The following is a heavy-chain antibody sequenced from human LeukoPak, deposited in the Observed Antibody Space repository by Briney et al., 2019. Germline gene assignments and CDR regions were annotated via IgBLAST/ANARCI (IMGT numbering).Heavy chain of an antibody. CDR3: ESHSGYDYLSWFDY. D-gene: IGHD5-12*01. CDR1: GFTFSSYS. Sequence: GGSLRLSCAASGFTFSSYSMNWVRQAPGKGLEWVSSISSSSTYIYYADSVKGRFTISRDNAKSSLYLQMNSLRAEDTAVYYCESHSGYDYLSWFDYWGQGTLVTVSS. J-gene: IGHJ4*02. V-gene: IGHV3-21*01. CDR2: ISSSSTYI.